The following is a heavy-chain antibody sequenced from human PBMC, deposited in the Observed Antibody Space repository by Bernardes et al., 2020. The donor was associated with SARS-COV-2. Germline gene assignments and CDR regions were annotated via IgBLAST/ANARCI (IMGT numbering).Heavy chain of an antibody. V-gene: IGHV4-4*07. J-gene: IGHJ4*02. Sequence: SETLSLTCTVSGGSISSYYWSWIRQPAGKGLAWIGRIYTSGRTHYNPSLKSRVTMSVDTSKNQFSLKLSSVTAADTAVYYCARSRAANFDYWGQGTLVTGSS. CDR3: ARSRAANFDY. D-gene: IGHD5-18*01. CDR2: IYTSGRT. CDR1: GGSISSYY.